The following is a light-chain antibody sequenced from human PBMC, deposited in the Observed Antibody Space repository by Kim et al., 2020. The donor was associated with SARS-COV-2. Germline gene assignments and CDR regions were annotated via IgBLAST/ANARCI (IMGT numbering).Light chain of an antibody. CDR2: EDD. CDR1: SGGIDENY. J-gene: IGLJ2*01. CDR3: QSYNRDNVI. V-gene: IGLV6-57*03. Sequence: KTVTITCTRRSGGIDENYVQCYQQRPGGVPTTVIYEDDQRPSGVSDRFSGSIDNSSNSASLTISGLRTEDEADYYCQSYNRDNVIFGGGTQLTVL.